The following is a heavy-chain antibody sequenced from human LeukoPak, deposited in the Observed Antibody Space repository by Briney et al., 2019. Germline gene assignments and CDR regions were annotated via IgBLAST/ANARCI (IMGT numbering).Heavy chain of an antibody. CDR3: ARDPVVVAATGITMDV. V-gene: IGHV1-2*02. J-gene: IGHJ6*02. Sequence: ASVKVSCKASGYTFTGYYVHWVRQAPGQGLEWMGWINPNSGGTNYAQKFQGRVTMTRDTSISTAYMELSRLGSDDTAVYYCARDPVVVAATGITMDVWGQGTTATVSS. CDR2: INPNSGGT. D-gene: IGHD2-15*01. CDR1: GYTFTGYY.